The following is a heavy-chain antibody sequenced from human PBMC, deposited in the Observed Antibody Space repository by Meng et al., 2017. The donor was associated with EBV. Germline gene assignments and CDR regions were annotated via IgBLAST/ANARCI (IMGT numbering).Heavy chain of an antibody. Sequence: QVQLVQSAAEVKKPXSSVKVSCKTSGGPFRHYAVSWVRQAPGQGLEGLGGFLPRLGAPNYAQKFHGRVTITADESTRTHYMDLRSLRYDDTGVYYCASESGRGYTPDYWGQGTLVTVSS. CDR1: GGPFRHYA. CDR3: ASESGRGYTPDY. D-gene: IGHD3-10*01. V-gene: IGHV1-69*01. CDR2: FLPRLGAP. J-gene: IGHJ4*02.